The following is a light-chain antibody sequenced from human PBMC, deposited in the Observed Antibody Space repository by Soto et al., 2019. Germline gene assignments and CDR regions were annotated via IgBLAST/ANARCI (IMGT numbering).Light chain of an antibody. CDR2: AAS. V-gene: IGKV1-39*01. Sequence: DIQMTQSPSSLSASVGDRVTMTCRASQPISIYLNWYQQKPGRAPKILIYAASRLRSGVPSRFSADRSGTDFTLTISSLQPEDFATYYCLQSSSTPPFTFGAGTKVDL. CDR3: LQSSSTPPFT. CDR1: QPISIY. J-gene: IGKJ3*01.